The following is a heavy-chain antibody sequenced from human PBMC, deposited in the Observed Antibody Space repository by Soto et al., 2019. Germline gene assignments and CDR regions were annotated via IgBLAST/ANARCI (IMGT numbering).Heavy chain of an antibody. V-gene: IGHV6-1*01. CDR2: TYYRAKWYN. Sequence: PSQTLSLTCVISGGSVSSNSAAWNWISQSPSRGLEWLGRTYYRAKWYNDYAVSVKGRISINPDTSKNLFSLQLNSVTPEDTAVYYCSRDRNGRFGRDVGGTGTT. CDR1: GGSVSSNSAA. J-gene: IGHJ6*04. CDR3: SRDRNGRFGRDV.